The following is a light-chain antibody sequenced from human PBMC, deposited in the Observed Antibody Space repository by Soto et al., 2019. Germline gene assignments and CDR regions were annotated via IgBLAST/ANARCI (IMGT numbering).Light chain of an antibody. CDR2: GTS. Sequence: EIVLSQSPGTLSSSPGERITLSCRASHSFSSSLLAWYQQKPGQAPRLLIYGTSTRATGIPDRFSGSGSSTDFTLTISRLEPEDFAVYYCQQYGGSPFTFGPGTKVDIK. CDR3: QQYGGSPFT. CDR1: HSFSSSL. V-gene: IGKV3-20*01. J-gene: IGKJ3*01.